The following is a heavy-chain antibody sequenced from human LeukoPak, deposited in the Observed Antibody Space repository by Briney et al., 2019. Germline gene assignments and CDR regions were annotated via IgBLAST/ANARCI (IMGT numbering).Heavy chain of an antibody. CDR1: GGTFSSYA. D-gene: IGHD2-2*01. CDR3: ASSSTQYCSSTSCYYFDY. J-gene: IGHJ4*02. Sequence: SVKVSCKASGGTFSSYAISWVRQAPGQGLEWMGGIIPIFGTANNAQKFQGRVTITADESTSTAYMELSSLRSEDTAVYYCASSSTQYCSSTSCYYFDYWGQGTLVTVSS. V-gene: IGHV1-69*13. CDR2: IIPIFGTA.